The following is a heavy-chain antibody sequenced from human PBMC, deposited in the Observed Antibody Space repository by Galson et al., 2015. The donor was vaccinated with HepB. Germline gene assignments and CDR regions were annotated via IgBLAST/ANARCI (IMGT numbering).Heavy chain of an antibody. CDR2: INPNSGGT. CDR1: GYIFTGYF. J-gene: IGHJ4*02. V-gene: IGHV1-2*06. Sequence: SVKVSCKASGYIFTGYFMHWVRQAPGQGLEWMGRINPNSGGTDYAQKFRGRVTMTRDTSISTAYMELNGLISDDTAVYYCARDQHYWGQGTLVTVSS. CDR3: ARDQHY.